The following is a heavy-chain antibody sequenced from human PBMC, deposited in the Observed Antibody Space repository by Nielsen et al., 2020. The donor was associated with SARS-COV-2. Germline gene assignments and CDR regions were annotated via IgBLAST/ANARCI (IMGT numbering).Heavy chain of an antibody. V-gene: IGHV3-64*04. D-gene: IGHD3-22*01. Sequence: GGSLRLSCSASGFTFSSYVMHWVRQAPGKGLEYVSAISSNGGSTYYADSVKGRFTISRHNSKNTLYLQMNSLRAEDTAVYYCARDSNYEAAFDIWGQGTMVTVSS. CDR3: ARDSNYEAAFDI. CDR1: GFTFSSYV. J-gene: IGHJ3*02. CDR2: ISSNGGST.